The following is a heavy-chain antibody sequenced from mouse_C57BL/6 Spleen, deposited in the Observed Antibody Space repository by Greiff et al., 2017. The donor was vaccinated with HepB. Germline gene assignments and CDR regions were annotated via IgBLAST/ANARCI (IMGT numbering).Heavy chain of an antibody. CDR1: GFTFNTYA. CDR3: VREVAYDGYPYYFDY. J-gene: IGHJ2*01. CDR2: IRSKSSNYAT. D-gene: IGHD2-3*01. Sequence: EVQVVESGGGLVQPKGSLKLSCAASGFTFNTYAMHWVRQAPGKGLEWVARIRSKSSNYATYYADSVKDRFTISRDDSQSMLYLQMNNLKTEDTAMYYCVREVAYDGYPYYFDYWGQGTTLTVSS. V-gene: IGHV10-3*01.